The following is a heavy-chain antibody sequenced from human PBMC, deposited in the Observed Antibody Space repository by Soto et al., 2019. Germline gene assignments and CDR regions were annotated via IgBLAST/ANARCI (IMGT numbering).Heavy chain of an antibody. Sequence: GGSLRLSCAASGFPFSGYGMHWVRQAPGKGLEWVAVIWYDGNNKYYSESVRGRFTISRDNSKNTLFLQMNSMRAEDTAIYYCARDVQSFSPAYYFDYWGQGALVTVSS. D-gene: IGHD1-1*01. J-gene: IGHJ4*02. CDR1: GFPFSGYG. V-gene: IGHV3-33*01. CDR3: ARDVQSFSPAYYFDY. CDR2: IWYDGNNK.